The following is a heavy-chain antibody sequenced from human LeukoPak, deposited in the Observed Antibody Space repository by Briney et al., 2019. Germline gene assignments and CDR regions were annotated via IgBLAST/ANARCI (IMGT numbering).Heavy chain of an antibody. J-gene: IGHJ3*02. Sequence: GGSLRLSCAASGFTFSDYYMSWIRQAPGKGLEWVSYISGSGSTIYYSDSVKGRFTLSRDNAKNSLYLQMNRLRVEDTAVYYCAVNTGTDAFDIWGQGTMVTVSS. CDR3: AVNTGTDAFDI. CDR2: ISGSGSTI. D-gene: IGHD1-1*01. V-gene: IGHV3-11*04. CDR1: GFTFSDYY.